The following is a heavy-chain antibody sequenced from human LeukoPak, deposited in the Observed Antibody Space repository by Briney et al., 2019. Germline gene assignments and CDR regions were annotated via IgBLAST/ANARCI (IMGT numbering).Heavy chain of an antibody. D-gene: IGHD6-13*01. CDR2: IRYSGSTI. Sequence: PRGSLRLSCAASGFTFSRYEMNWVRQAPGKGLEWVSDIRYSGSTIYYADSVKGRFTISRDNAKNTLYLQMKSLRAEDTAVYYCARGRYSSSWYADYWGQGTLVTVSS. CDR3: ARGRYSSSWYADY. CDR1: GFTFSRYE. J-gene: IGHJ4*02. V-gene: IGHV3-48*03.